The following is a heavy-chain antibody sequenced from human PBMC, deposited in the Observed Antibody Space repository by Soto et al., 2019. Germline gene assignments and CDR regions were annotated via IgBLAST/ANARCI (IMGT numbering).Heavy chain of an antibody. CDR3: ARPDDYGAAFDI. J-gene: IGHJ3*02. CDR2: IYYSGSN. CDR1: GGSISSSSYY. V-gene: IGHV4-39*01. Sequence: PSETLSLTCTVSGGSISSSSYYWGWIRQPPGKGLEWIGSIYYSGSNYFNPSLKSRVTISVDTSKNQFSLKLSSVTAADTAVYYCARPDDYGAAFDIWCQGTMVTVSS. D-gene: IGHD4-17*01.